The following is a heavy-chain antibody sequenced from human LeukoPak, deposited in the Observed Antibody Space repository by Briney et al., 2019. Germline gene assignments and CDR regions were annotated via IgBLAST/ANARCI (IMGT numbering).Heavy chain of an antibody. V-gene: IGHV6-1*01. D-gene: IGHD1-26*01. J-gene: IGHJ4*02. CDR2: TYYRSKWYN. CDR3: TRLGSFEDY. CDR1: GESVSSKSAT. Sequence: SQTLSLTCAISGESVSSKSATWNWIRQSPSRGLEWLGRTYYRSKWYNDYALSVNSRITINPDTSKNQFSLQLNSVTPEDTAVYYCTRLGSFEDYWGQGTLVTVSS.